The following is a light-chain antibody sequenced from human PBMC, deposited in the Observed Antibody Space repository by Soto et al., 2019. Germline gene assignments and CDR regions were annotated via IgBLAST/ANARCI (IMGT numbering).Light chain of an antibody. CDR2: GAS. Sequence: EIVLTQSPGTLSLSPGERATLSCRASQSISSNYLAWYQHKPGQAPRLLIYGASGRASGISDRFSGSGSGTEFTLSINRLDPEDFAIYYCQQYGSSPGTFGPGTKVDIK. CDR1: QSISSNY. CDR3: QQYGSSPGT. J-gene: IGKJ1*01. V-gene: IGKV3-20*01.